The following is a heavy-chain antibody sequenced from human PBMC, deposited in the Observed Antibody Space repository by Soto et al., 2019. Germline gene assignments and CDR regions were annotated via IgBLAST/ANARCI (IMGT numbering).Heavy chain of an antibody. CDR2: IYWDDDK. V-gene: IGHV2-5*02. D-gene: IGHD2-15*01. Sequence: QITLRESGPTLVQPTQTLTLTCTLSGVSLTTPGVGVGWIRQPPGKALEWLPLIYWDDDKRFNPSLKSRLAITRDTSKNQVVMTMTDMAPVDTGIYYCAHRQRTVVVGAPFDLWGQGSQVTVSS. CDR3: AHRQRTVVVGAPFDL. J-gene: IGHJ4*02. CDR1: GVSLTTPGVG.